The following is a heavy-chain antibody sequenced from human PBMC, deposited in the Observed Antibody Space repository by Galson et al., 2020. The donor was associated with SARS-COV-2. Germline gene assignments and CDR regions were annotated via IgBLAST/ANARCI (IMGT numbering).Heavy chain of an antibody. Sequence: GGSLRLSCAASGFTFSSYWMHWVRQAPGKGLVWVSRINSDGSSTSYADSVKGRFTISRDNAKNTLYLQMNSLRAEDTAVYYCARGGGSRNLYDAFDIWGQGTMVTVSS. V-gene: IGHV3-74*01. J-gene: IGHJ3*02. CDR2: INSDGSST. CDR3: ARGGGSRNLYDAFDI. D-gene: IGHD1-26*01. CDR1: GFTFSSYW.